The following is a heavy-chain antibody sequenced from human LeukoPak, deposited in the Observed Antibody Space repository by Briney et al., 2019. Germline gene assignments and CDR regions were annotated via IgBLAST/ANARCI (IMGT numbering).Heavy chain of an antibody. CDR3: ARDRVAGYTTY. D-gene: IGHD6-19*01. CDR2: ISSSGSTI. Sequence: GGSLRFSCAASGFTFSDYYMSWIRQAPGKGLEWVSYISSSGSTIYYADSVKGRFTISRDNAKNSLYLQMNSLRAEDTAVYYCARDRVAGYTTYWGQGTLVTVSS. J-gene: IGHJ4*02. CDR1: GFTFSDYY. V-gene: IGHV3-11*01.